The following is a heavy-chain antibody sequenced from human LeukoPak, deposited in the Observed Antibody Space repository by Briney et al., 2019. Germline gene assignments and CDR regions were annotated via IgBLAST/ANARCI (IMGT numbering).Heavy chain of an antibody. V-gene: IGHV3-7*01. J-gene: IGHJ4*02. CDR3: ATGNYSGRGYFDF. Sequence: GGSLRLSCAASGFTFSTYWMNWVRQAPGKGLEWVANIKQDASEKYYVDSVKGRFTISRDNAKNSLYLQMNSLRAEDTAVYYCATGNYSGRGYFDFWGQGTLVTVSS. D-gene: IGHD1-7*01. CDR2: IKQDASEK. CDR1: GFTFSTYW.